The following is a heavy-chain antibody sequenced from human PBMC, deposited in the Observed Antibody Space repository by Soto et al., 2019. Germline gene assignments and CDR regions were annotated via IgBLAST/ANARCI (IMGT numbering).Heavy chain of an antibody. CDR2: IYHSGST. CDR3: ASTYSSSWYLEDYYYYGMDV. J-gene: IGHJ6*02. V-gene: IGHV4-4*02. Sequence: SETLSLTCAVSGGSISSSNWWSWVRQPPGKGLEWIGEIYHSGSTNYNPSLKSRVTISVDESKNQFSLKLSSVTAADTAVYYCASTYSSSWYLEDYYYYGMDVWGQGTTVTVS. D-gene: IGHD6-13*01. CDR1: GGSISSSNW.